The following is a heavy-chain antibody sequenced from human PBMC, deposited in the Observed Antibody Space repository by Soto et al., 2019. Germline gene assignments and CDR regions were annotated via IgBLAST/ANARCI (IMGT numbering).Heavy chain of an antibody. J-gene: IGHJ5*02. V-gene: IGHV1-3*01. Sequence: ASVKVSCKASGYTFTSYAMHWVRQAPGQRLEWMGWINAGNGNTKYSQKFQGRVTITRDTSASTAYMELSSLRSEDTAVYYCGRVGIWIAAAGKIPWLDPWGQGTLVTSPQ. CDR3: GRVGIWIAAAGKIPWLDP. CDR2: INAGNGNT. D-gene: IGHD6-13*01. CDR1: GYTFTSYA.